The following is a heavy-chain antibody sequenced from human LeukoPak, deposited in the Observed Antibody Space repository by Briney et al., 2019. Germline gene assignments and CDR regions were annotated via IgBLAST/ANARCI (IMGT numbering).Heavy chain of an antibody. CDR3: ARDNVELGGKNFDY. CDR2: ISWNSGSI. V-gene: IGHV3-9*01. Sequence: GRSLRLSCAASGFTFDDYAMHWVRQAPGKGLEWVSGISWNSGSIGYADSVKGRFTISRDNAKNSLYLQMNSLRAEDTAVYYCARDNVELGGKNFDYWGQGTLVTVSS. CDR1: GFTFDDYA. D-gene: IGHD1-26*01. J-gene: IGHJ4*02.